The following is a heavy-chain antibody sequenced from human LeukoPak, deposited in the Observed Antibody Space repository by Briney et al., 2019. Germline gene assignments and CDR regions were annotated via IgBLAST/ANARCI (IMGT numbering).Heavy chain of an antibody. Sequence: PGGSLRLSCAASGFTFSSYSMNWVRQAPGKGLEWVSYISSSSTIYYADSVKGRFTISRDNAKNSLYLQMNSLRAEDTAVYYCARVILRYFDWLTRVGIDYWGQGTLVTVSS. CDR1: GFTFSSYS. CDR2: ISSSSTI. J-gene: IGHJ4*02. CDR3: ARVILRYFDWLTRVGIDY. D-gene: IGHD3-9*01. V-gene: IGHV3-48*04.